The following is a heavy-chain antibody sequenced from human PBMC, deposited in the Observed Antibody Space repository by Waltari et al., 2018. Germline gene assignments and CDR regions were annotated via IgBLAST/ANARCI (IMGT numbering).Heavy chain of an antibody. CDR3: VRDERQLGPFDS. Sequence: QLQLQESGPGLVKPSETLSLTCTVSGGSISDSYYYWGWIRQPPGKGLEWIGSIYYRGDTYHNSSLKSRVTISIDTSKNQFSLRLRSVTAADTAVYYCVRDERQLGPFDSWGQGALVTVSS. CDR1: GGSISDSYYY. CDR2: IYYRGDT. J-gene: IGHJ4*02. V-gene: IGHV4-39*07. D-gene: IGHD6-6*01.